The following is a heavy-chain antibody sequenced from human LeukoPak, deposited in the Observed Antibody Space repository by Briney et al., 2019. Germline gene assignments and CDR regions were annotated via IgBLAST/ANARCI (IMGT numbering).Heavy chain of an antibody. CDR1: GGSISSSNW. CDR3: ARANMVRGVGLFFDRNWFDP. V-gene: IGHV4-4*02. CDR2: IYHSGST. J-gene: IGHJ5*02. Sequence: PSGTLSLTCAVSGGSISSSNWWSWVRQPPGKGLEWIGEIYHSGSTNYNPSLKSRVTISVDKSKNQFSLKLSSVTAADTAVYYCARANMVRGVGLFFDRNWFDPWGQGTLVTVSS. D-gene: IGHD3-10*01.